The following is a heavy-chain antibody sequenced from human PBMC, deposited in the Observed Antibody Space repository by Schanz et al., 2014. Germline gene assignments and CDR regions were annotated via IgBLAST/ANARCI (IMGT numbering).Heavy chain of an antibody. J-gene: IGHJ4*02. CDR2: ISWNSGNI. CDR3: AKVQTHTLYGGNSCFDY. D-gene: IGHD2-21*02. V-gene: IGHV3-9*01. Sequence: VQLVESGGSVVQPGRSLRLSCAASGFTFDDHAMHWVRQVPGKGLEWVSGISWNSGNIAYADSVKGRFTISRDNAKNSLYLQMNSLRPEDTALYYCAKVQTHTLYGGNSCFDYWGQGTLVTVSS. CDR1: GFTFDDHA.